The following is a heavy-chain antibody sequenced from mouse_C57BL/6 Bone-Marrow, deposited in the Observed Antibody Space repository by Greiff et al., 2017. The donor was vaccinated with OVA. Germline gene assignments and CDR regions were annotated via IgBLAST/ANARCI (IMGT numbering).Heavy chain of an antibody. CDR1: GFNIKNTY. V-gene: IGHV14-3*01. Sequence: EVQLQQSVAELVRPGASVKLSCTASGFNIKNTYMHWVKQRPEQGLEWIGRIDPANDNTKYAPKFQGKATMTADTSSNTAYLQLSSLSSEDTDVYCCARGNFGSSFYAMDYWGQGTSVTVSS. D-gene: IGHD1-1*01. CDR3: ARGNFGSSFYAMDY. J-gene: IGHJ4*01. CDR2: IDPANDNT.